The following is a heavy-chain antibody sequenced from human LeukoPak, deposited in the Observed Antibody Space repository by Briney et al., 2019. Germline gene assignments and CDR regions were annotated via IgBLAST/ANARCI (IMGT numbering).Heavy chain of an antibody. CDR3: AGDYNFLTGLNY. D-gene: IGHD3-9*01. CDR1: GLTFSGSG. J-gene: IGHJ4*02. V-gene: IGHV3-73*01. Sequence: QPGGSLKLSCAASGLTFSGSGIHWVRQASGKGLGWLGRIGRQGDSDATRYAASLKGKFTISRVDSRNTAYLQMNSLKTEDTAVYYCAGDYNFLTGLNYWGQGTLVTVSS. CDR2: IGRQGDSDAT.